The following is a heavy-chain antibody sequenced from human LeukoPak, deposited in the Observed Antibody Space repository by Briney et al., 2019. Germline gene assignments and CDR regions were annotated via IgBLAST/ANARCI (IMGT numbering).Heavy chain of an antibody. V-gene: IGHV1-46*01. D-gene: IGHD1-7*01. CDR1: GYTFTSYY. CDR3: ARALIYNWNYVGFDY. J-gene: IGHJ4*02. CDR2: INPSGGST. Sequence: ASVKVSCKASGYTFTSYYMHWVRQAPGQGLEWMGIINPSGGSTSYAQKFQGRVTMTRDMSTSTVYMELSSLRSEDTAVYYCARALIYNWNYVGFDYWGQGTLVTVSS.